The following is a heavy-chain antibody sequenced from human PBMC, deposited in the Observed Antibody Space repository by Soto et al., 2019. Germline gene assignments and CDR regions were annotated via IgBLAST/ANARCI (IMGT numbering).Heavy chain of an antibody. CDR1: GYTFTSYG. CDR2: ISAYNGNT. D-gene: IGHD3-3*01. V-gene: IGHV1-18*01. J-gene: IGHJ5*02. Sequence: AASVKVSCKASGYTFTSYGISWVRQAPGQGLEWMGWISAYNGNTNYAQKLQGRVTMTTDTSTSTAYMELRSLRSDDTAVYYCARDVTPYYDFWSGYYVLDPWGQGTLVTVSS. CDR3: ARDVTPYYDFWSGYYVLDP.